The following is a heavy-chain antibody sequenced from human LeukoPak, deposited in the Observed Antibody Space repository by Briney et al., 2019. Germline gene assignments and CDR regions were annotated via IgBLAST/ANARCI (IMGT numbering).Heavy chain of an antibody. J-gene: IGHJ4*02. V-gene: IGHV4-34*01. CDR3: ASVGYAVGY. CDR2: INHSGST. Sequence: SETLSLTCTVSGGSISNYYWSWIRQPPGKGLEWIGEINHSGSTNYNSSLKSRVTISVDTSKNQFSLKLSSVTAADTAVYYCASVGYAVGYWGQGTLVTVSS. D-gene: IGHD2-15*01. CDR1: GGSISNYY.